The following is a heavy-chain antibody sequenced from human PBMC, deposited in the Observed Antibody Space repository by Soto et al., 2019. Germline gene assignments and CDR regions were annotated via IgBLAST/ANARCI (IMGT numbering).Heavy chain of an antibody. CDR3: AREITIFGNRYYYYYGMDF. Sequence: SQTLSLTCAISGVSVSSNSAAWNWIRQSPSRGLEWLGRTYYRSKWYNEYAVSVKSRITINPDTSKNQFSLQLNSVTPEDTAVYYCAREITIFGNRYYYYYGMDFSGQGTTVNV. J-gene: IGHJ6*02. CDR1: GVSVSSNSAA. D-gene: IGHD3-3*01. CDR2: TYYRSKWYN. V-gene: IGHV6-1*01.